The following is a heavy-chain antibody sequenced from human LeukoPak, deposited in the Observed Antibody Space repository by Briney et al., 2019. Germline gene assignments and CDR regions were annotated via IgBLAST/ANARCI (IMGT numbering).Heavy chain of an antibody. Sequence: PGGSLRLSCAASGFTFTTYWMSWVRQAPGKGLEWVANINQDGTEKFYVDSVKGRFTISRDNAKNSLYLQMTSLRAEDTAVYYCARDGPSDIGDSVDVWGKGTTVTISS. CDR2: INQDGTEK. J-gene: IGHJ6*04. CDR3: ARDGPSDIGDSVDV. D-gene: IGHD2-15*01. V-gene: IGHV3-7*01. CDR1: GFTFTTYW.